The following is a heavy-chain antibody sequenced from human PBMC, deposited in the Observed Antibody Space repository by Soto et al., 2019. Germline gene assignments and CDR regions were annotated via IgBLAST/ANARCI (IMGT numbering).Heavy chain of an antibody. D-gene: IGHD6-19*01. Sequence: LEWIRSINPYSGGTNYAQKFQGRVTMTRDTSISTVYMELRRLRSDDTAVYYCVRDQQWLAGRDSIFDIGCQGTMVSVSS. CDR2: INPYSGGT. CDR3: VRDQQWLAGRDSIFDI. V-gene: IGHV1-2*02. J-gene: IGHJ3*02.